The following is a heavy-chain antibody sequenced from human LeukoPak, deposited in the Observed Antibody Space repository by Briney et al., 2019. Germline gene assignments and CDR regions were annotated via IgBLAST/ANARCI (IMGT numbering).Heavy chain of an antibody. CDR1: GGSISSSSYY. CDR2: SYYSGST. D-gene: IGHD6-19*01. J-gene: IGHJ4*02. Sequence: PSETLSLTCTVSGGSISSSSYYWGWIRQPPGKGLEWIGSSYYSGSTYYNPSLKSRVTISVDTSKNQFSLKLSSVTAAYTAVYYCAAEQAVTGKGVDCWGQGTLVTVSS. V-gene: IGHV4-39*01. CDR3: AAEQAVTGKGVDC.